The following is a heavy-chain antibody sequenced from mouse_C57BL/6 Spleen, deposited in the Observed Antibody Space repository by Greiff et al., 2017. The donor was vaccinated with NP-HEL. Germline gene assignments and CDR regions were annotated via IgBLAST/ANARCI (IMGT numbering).Heavy chain of an antibody. D-gene: IGHD2-4*01. Sequence: EVQRVESGGGLVKPGGSLKLSCAASGFTFSDYGMHWVRQAPEKGLEWVAYISSGSSTIYYADTVKGRFTISRDNAKNTLFLQMTSLRSEDPAVYYCASRRDYDGFAYWGQGTLVTVSA. CDR2: ISSGSSTI. CDR3: ASRRDYDGFAY. CDR1: GFTFSDYG. V-gene: IGHV5-17*01. J-gene: IGHJ3*01.